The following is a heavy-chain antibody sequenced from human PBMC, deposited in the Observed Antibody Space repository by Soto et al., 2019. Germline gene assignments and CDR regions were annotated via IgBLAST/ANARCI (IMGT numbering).Heavy chain of an antibody. CDR1: GFTFSSYA. J-gene: IGHJ4*02. CDR2: ISGSGSST. D-gene: IGHD6-19*01. V-gene: IGHV3-23*01. Sequence: EVQLLESGGGLVQPGGSLRLSCAASGFTFSSYAMIWVRQAPGKGLEWVSLISGSGSSTYYADSVKGRLTISRDNSKNTLYLQMNSLRAEDTAVYYCAKIAVAARGWDYWGQGTLVTVSS. CDR3: AKIAVAARGWDY.